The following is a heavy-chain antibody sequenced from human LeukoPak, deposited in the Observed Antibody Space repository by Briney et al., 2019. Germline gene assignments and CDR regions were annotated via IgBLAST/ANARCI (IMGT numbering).Heavy chain of an antibody. CDR1: GFTFSSYW. CDR2: INSDGSST. V-gene: IGHV3-74*01. Sequence: GGSLRLSCAASGFTFSSYWMHWVRQAPGKGLVWVSRINSDGSSTSYADSVEGRFTISRDNAKNTLYLQMNSLRAEDTAVYYCARSFRSSGSENFDYWGQGTLVTVSS. D-gene: IGHD3-10*01. CDR3: ARSFRSSGSENFDY. J-gene: IGHJ4*02.